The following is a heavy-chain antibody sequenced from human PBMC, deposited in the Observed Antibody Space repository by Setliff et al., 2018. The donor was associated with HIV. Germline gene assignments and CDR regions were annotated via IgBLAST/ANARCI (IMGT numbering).Heavy chain of an antibody. Sequence: SETLSLTCALYGGSLTNYYWTWIRKSPGKGLEWIGRIYTSGSTYYNPSLKSRVTISVDTSKNQFSLKLSSVTAADTAVYYCARRGAYGYDYFDYWGPGILVTVSS. CDR3: ARRGAYGYDYFDY. J-gene: IGHJ4*02. V-gene: IGHV4-59*10. D-gene: IGHD5-12*01. CDR1: GGSLTNYY. CDR2: IYTSGST.